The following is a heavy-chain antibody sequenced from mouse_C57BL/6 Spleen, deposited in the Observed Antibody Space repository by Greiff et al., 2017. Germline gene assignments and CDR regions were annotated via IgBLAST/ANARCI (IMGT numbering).Heavy chain of an antibody. CDR2: INPSTGGT. J-gene: IGHJ3*01. D-gene: IGHD1-1*01. CDR3: ARSRVGFAY. Sequence: EVQLQQSGPELVKPGASVKISCKASGYSFTGYYMNWVKQSPEKSLEWIGEINPSTGGTTYNQKFKAKATLTVDKSSSTAYMQLKSLTSEDSAVYYCARSRVGFAYWGQGTLVTVSA. V-gene: IGHV1-42*01. CDR1: GYSFTGYY.